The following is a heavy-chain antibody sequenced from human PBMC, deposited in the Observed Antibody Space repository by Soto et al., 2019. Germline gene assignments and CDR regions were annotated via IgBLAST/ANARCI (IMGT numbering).Heavy chain of an antibody. J-gene: IGHJ6*02. CDR1: CGSISSISCY. CDR3: ARLGLLYGMDV. D-gene: IGHD2-15*01. CDR2: IYYSGST. V-gene: IGHV4-39*01. Sequence: SETLSLTCTVSCGSISSISCYWGWIRQPPGKGLEWIGSIYYSGSTYYNPSLKSRVTISVDTSKNQFSLKLSSVTAADTAVYYCARLGLLYGMDVWGQGTTVT.